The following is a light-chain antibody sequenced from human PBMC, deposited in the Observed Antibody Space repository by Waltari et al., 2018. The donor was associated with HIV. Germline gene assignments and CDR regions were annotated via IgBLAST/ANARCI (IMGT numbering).Light chain of an antibody. V-gene: IGLV2-14*03. Sequence: QSALTQPASVSGSPGQSITISCTGTSSDIGGYNYVSWYQQHPGKAPKLMISDVSHRPSGVSNRFSGSKSCNTASLTISGLQAEDEADYYCSSYTSSSTLGVFGSGTKVTVL. CDR3: SSYTSSSTLGV. CDR1: SSDIGGYNY. J-gene: IGLJ1*01. CDR2: DVS.